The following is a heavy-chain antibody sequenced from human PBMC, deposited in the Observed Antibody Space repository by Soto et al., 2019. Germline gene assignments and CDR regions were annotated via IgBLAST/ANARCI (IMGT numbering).Heavy chain of an antibody. V-gene: IGHV3-74*01. Sequence: EVQLLESGGGLVQPGGSLRLSCVASGFTFTNYAMSWVRQAPGKGLEWVSRINSDGSSTNYADSVKGRFTISRDNAKSTLYLQMNNLRAEDTAVYYCAREHGRSYPLDYWGQGTLVTVSS. CDR1: GFTFTNYA. CDR3: AREHGRSYPLDY. J-gene: IGHJ4*02. D-gene: IGHD1-26*01. CDR2: INSDGSST.